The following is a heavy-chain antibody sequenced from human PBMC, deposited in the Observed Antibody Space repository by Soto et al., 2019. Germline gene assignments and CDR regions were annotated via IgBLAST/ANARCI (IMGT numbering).Heavy chain of an antibody. Sequence: QVQLVESGGGLVKPGGSLRLSCAASGFTFSDYYMTWIRQAPGKGLEWLSYISSRSTYTNYADSVQGRFTISRDNAKNSLYRQMNSLRAEDTAVYYCARGNYGWYLGDFDYWGQGTLVSVSS. J-gene: IGHJ4*02. V-gene: IGHV3-11*05. CDR1: GFTFSDYY. CDR2: ISSRSTYT. D-gene: IGHD6-19*01. CDR3: ARGNYGWYLGDFDY.